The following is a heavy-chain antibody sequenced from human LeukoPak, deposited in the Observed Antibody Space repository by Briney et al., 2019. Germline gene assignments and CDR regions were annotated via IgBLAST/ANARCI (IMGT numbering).Heavy chain of an antibody. CDR3: ARSFFLEMATITDWGSETWYFDL. CDR2: IYYSGST. CDR1: GGSISSDSFY. J-gene: IGHJ2*01. V-gene: IGHV4-61*09. Sequence: SQTLSLTCTVSGGSISSDSFYWNWIRQPAGKGLEWIGYIYYSGSTNYNPSLKSRVTISVDTSKNQFSLKLSSVTAADTAVYYCARSFFLEMATITDWGSETWYFDLWGRGTLVTVSS. D-gene: IGHD5-24*01.